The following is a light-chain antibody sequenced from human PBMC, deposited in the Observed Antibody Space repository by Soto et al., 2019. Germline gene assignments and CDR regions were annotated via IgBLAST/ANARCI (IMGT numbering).Light chain of an antibody. CDR1: SSDVGGYDF. J-gene: IGLJ2*01. V-gene: IGLV2-14*01. CDR3: SSYTISSSVL. CDR2: DVS. Sequence: QSALIQPASVSGSPGQSITISCTGTSSDVGGYDFVSWYQQHPDKAPKLMIYDVSNRPSGVSNRFSGSKSGNTASLTISGLQAEDEANYYCSSYTISSSVLFGGGTKLTVL.